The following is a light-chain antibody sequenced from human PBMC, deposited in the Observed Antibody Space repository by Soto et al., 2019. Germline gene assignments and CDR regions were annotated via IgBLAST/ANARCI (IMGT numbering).Light chain of an antibody. CDR3: QSYQSGNVV. J-gene: IGLJ2*01. CDR2: EDN. Sequence: NFMLTQPHSVSESPGKTVTISCTRSSGSIASNYVQWYQQRPGSAPTPVIYEDNERPSGVPDRFSGSIDSSSNSASLTISGLKTDDEADYYCQSYQSGNVVFGGVTKLTVL. CDR1: SGSIASNY. V-gene: IGLV6-57*04.